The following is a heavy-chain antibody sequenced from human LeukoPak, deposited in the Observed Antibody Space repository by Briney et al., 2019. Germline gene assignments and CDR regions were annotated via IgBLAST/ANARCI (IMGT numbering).Heavy chain of an antibody. D-gene: IGHD3-10*01. CDR3: ARDRNYGSGSFPLDY. CDR2: IIPIFGTA. J-gene: IGHJ4*02. V-gene: IGHV1-69*13. CDR1: GYTFFSYG. Sequence: GASVKVSCKASGYTFFSYGFSWVRQAPGQGLEWMGGIIPIFGTANYAQKFQGRVTITADESTSTAYMELSSPRSEDTAVYYCARDRNYGSGSFPLDYWGQGTLVTVSS.